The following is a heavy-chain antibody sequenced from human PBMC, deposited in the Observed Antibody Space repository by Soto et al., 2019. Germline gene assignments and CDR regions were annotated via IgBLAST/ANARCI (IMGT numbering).Heavy chain of an antibody. V-gene: IGHV1-3*01. J-gene: IGHJ4*02. CDR3: ARVQGVVVAMAFDY. CDR1: GYSFTSFA. D-gene: IGHD3-22*01. CDR2: INAANGNT. Sequence: ASVKVSCKASGYSFTSFAMQWVRQAPGQRLEWMGWINAANGNTKYSQKFQGRVTITRDTSASTAYMELSSLRSEDTAVYFCARVQGVVVAMAFDYWGQGTLVTVSS.